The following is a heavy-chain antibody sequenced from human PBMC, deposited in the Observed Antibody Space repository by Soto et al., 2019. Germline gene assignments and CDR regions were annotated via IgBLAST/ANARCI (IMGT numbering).Heavy chain of an antibody. J-gene: IGHJ4*02. Sequence: QLHLQETGSGLVKPSQTLSLTCAVSVGSISSGGYSWSWIRQPPGKGLEWIGYIYHSGSTYYNPSLKSRVTISVDRSKNQFSLKLSSVTAADTAVYYCAAGGGLPRYYWGQGTLVTVSS. V-gene: IGHV4-30-2*01. D-gene: IGHD5-12*01. CDR1: VGSISSGGYS. CDR2: IYHSGST. CDR3: AAGGGLPRYY.